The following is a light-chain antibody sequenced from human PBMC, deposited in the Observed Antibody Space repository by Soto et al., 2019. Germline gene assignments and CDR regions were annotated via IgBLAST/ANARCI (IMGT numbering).Light chain of an antibody. CDR3: QKFSAVPT. CDR1: QAIYHY. J-gene: IGKJ4*01. V-gene: IGKV1-27*01. Sequence: DIQMTQSPSSLSASVGDRVTITCRASQAIYHYLAWYQQKPGKVPTILISAASTLQSGVPSRFSGCGSGTDFTLTISRLQPEDVATYYCQKFSAVPTFGGGTKVEI. CDR2: AAS.